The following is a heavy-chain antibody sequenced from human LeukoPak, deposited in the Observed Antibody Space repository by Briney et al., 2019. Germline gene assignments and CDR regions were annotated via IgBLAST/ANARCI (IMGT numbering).Heavy chain of an antibody. CDR1: GFTFSSYW. CDR3: ANQGYCSSTSCPGGYYYYYMDV. CDR2: IKQDGSEK. D-gene: IGHD2-2*01. J-gene: IGHJ6*03. Sequence: PGGSLRLSCAASGFTFSSYWMSWVRQAPGEGLEWVPNIKQDGSEKYYVDSVKGRFTISRDNAKTSLYLQMNSLRAEDTAVYCCANQGYCSSTSCPGGYYYYYMDVWGKGTTVTVSS. V-gene: IGHV3-7*01.